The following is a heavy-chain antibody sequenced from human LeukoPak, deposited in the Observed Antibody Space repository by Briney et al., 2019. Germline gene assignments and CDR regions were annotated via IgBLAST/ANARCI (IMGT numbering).Heavy chain of an antibody. V-gene: IGHV3-11*01. D-gene: IGHD3-10*01. CDR2: ISSSGSTI. Sequence: KAGGSLRLSCTASGFTFSDYYMSWIRQAPGKGLEWVSYISSSGSTIYYADSVKGRFTISRDNAKNSLYLQMNSLRAEDTAVYYCARDHGITSLYMDVWGKGTTVTVSS. J-gene: IGHJ6*03. CDR1: GFTFSDYY. CDR3: ARDHGITSLYMDV.